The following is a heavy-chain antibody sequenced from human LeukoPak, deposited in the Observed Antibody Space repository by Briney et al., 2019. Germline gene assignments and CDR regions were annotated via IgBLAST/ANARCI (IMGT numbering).Heavy chain of an antibody. Sequence: GGSLRLSCAASGFTFSDYYMGWIRQAPGKGLEWVSYISGSGSTIYYADSVKGRFTISRDNAKNSLYLQMNSLRAEDTAVYCCARTRGGYSGYDHWGQGTLVTVSS. CDR2: ISGSGSTI. V-gene: IGHV3-11*04. J-gene: IGHJ5*02. CDR3: ARTRGGYSGYDH. D-gene: IGHD5-12*01. CDR1: GFTFSDYY.